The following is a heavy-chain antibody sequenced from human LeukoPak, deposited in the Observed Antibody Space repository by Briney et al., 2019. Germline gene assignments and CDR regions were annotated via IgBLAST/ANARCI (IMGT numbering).Heavy chain of an antibody. CDR3: ARTTRGGSGSYYKPYFDY. D-gene: IGHD3-10*01. V-gene: IGHV1-69*13. Sequence: ASVKVSCKASGGTFSSYAISWVRQAPGQGLEWMGGIIPIFGTANYAQKFQGRVTITADESTSTAYMELSSLRSEDTAVYYCARTTRGGSGSYYKPYFDYWGQGTLVTVSS. J-gene: IGHJ4*02. CDR2: IIPIFGTA. CDR1: GGTFSSYA.